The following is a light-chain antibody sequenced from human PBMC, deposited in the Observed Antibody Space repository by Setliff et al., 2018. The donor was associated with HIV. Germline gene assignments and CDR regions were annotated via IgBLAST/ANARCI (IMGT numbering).Light chain of an antibody. CDR1: SSDVGGYNY. V-gene: IGLV2-14*01. Sequence: QSALTQPASVSGSPGQSITISCTGTSSDVGGYNYVSWYQQHPGKAPKLMIYDVSNRPSGVSNRFSGSKSGNTASLTISGLQAEDEADYYCSSYAVSTTLVFGGGIKVTVL. CDR2: DVS. J-gene: IGLJ3*02. CDR3: SSYAVSTTLV.